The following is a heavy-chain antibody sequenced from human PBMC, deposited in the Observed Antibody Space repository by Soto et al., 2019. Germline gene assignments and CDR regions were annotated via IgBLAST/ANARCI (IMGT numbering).Heavy chain of an antibody. CDR3: ARLVGAVRGVTYYYYGMDF. V-gene: IGHV5-51*01. CDR2: IYPGDSDT. D-gene: IGHD3-10*01. Sequence: PGESLKISCKGSGYSFTSYWIGWVRQMPGKGLEWMGIIYPGDSDTRYSPSFQGQVTISADKSISTAYLQWSSLKASDTAMYYCARLVGAVRGVTYYYYGMDFWGQGTSVTVSS. J-gene: IGHJ6*02. CDR1: GYSFTSYW.